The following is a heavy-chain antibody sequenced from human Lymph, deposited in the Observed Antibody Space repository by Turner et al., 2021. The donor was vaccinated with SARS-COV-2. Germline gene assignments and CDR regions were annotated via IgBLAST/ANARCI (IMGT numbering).Heavy chain of an antibody. CDR2: FYKIGSI. J-gene: IGHJ6*02. CDR3: ARHQGSTSGYDHGMNV. CDR1: GVSISAQS. D-gene: IGHD1-1*01. V-gene: IGHV4-59*08. Sequence: VQLQESGPGLVRPSETLSLTCTVSGVSISAQSWSWIRQSPGRGLEWIGYFYKIGSIDYNPTPRSRVTISVDTSKNQLSLNLISMTAADTAVYYCARHQGSTSGYDHGMNVWGQGTAVIVSS.